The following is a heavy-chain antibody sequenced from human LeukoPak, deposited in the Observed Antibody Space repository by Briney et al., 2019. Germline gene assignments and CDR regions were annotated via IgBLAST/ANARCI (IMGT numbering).Heavy chain of an antibody. CDR2: LDSGGST. D-gene: IGHD6-13*01. CDR3: ARASSWYLGYYDF. V-gene: IGHV3-53*01. Sequence: GGSLRLSCAASGFTVSSNRMIWVRLAPGKGLEWVSILDSGGSTNYADSVKGRFTISRDSSKNTLSLQMNNLRAEDTGVYYCARASSWYLGYYDFWGQGTLVTVAS. J-gene: IGHJ4*02. CDR1: GFTVSSNR.